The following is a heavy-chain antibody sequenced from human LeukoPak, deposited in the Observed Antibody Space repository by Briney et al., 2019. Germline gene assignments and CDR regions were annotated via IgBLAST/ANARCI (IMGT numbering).Heavy chain of an antibody. CDR3: ARDGGSAWFFRY. V-gene: IGHV3-11*04. D-gene: IGHD6-19*01. Sequence: PGGSLRLSCAASGFTFSDYYMSWLRQAPGKGLEGVSYISSSGNTKYYADSVKGRFTISRDNAKNSLYLQMNSLRAEDTAVYYCARDGGSAWFFRYWGQGTLVTVSS. CDR1: GFTFSDYY. J-gene: IGHJ4*02. CDR2: ISSSGNTK.